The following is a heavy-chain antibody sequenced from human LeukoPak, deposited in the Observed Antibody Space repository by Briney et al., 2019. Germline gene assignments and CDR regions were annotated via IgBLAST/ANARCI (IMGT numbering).Heavy chain of an antibody. V-gene: IGHV4-39*01. CDR1: GASVSSGCAF. D-gene: IGHD6-19*01. Sequence: TASETLSPICSVSGASVSSGCAFWGWVRQPPGKGLEWIGSIYYNGRTYHNPSLKSRVTISVDTSRNQFSLELSSVSAEDTAMYYCERHFPHMDPSGWNKGWFDTWGEKAPVTVSS. CDR3: ERHFPHMDPSGWNKGWFDT. CDR2: IYYNGRT. J-gene: IGHJ5*02.